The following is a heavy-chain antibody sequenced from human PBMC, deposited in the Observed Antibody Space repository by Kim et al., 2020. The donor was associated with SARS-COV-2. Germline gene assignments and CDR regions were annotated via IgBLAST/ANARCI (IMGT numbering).Heavy chain of an antibody. V-gene: IGHV6-1*01. J-gene: IGHJ4*02. Sequence: DYAVSVKSRITINSDTSNSHFSLQLNSVTPEDTAVYYCAIDRLGYFYYWGQGTLVTVSS. CDR3: AIDRLGYFYY. D-gene: IGHD3-9*01.